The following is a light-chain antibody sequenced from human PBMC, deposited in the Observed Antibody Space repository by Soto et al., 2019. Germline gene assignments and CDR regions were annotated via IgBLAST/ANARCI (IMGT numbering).Light chain of an antibody. J-gene: IGLJ1*01. V-gene: IGLV2-14*03. CDR1: SNDVGAYNY. CDR3: TPYTSSSTYV. CDR2: DVS. Sequence: QSVLTQPASVSGSPGQSITVSCTGTSNDVGAYNYVSWYQQHPGTAPKLMIYDVSNRPSGVSNRFSGSKSGNTASLTISGLQAEDEADYYCTPYTSSSTYVFGTGTKVTVL.